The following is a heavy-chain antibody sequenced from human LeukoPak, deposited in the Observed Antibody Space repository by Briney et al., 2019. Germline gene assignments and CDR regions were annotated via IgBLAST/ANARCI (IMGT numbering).Heavy chain of an antibody. CDR3: ARDPVAQNWFDP. CDR2: IYYSGST. J-gene: IGHJ5*02. Sequence: PSETLSLTCTVSGGSISSYYWSWIRQPPGKGLEWIGYIYYSGSTNYNPSLKSRVTISVDTSKNQFSLKLSSVTAADTAVYYCARDPVAQNWFDPWGQGTLVTVSS. CDR1: GGSISSYY. D-gene: IGHD6-19*01. V-gene: IGHV4-59*13.